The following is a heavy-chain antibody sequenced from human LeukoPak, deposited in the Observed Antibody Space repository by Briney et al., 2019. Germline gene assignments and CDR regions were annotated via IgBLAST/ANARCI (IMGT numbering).Heavy chain of an antibody. V-gene: IGHV1-69*01. CDR2: IIPIFGTA. J-gene: IGHJ5*02. Sequence: SVKVSFTASGGTFISYAISWVRQAPGQGLEWMGGIIPIFGTANYAQKFQGRVTITADESTSTAYMELSSLRSEDTAVYYCARVVPAAIGGFWFDHWGQGTLVTVSS. D-gene: IGHD2-2*01. CDR1: GGTFISYA. CDR3: ARVVPAAIGGFWFDH.